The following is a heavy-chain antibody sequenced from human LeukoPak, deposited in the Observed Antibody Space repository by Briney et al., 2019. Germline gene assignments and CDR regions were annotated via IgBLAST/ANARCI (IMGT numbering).Heavy chain of an antibody. CDR2: ITSSGSTI. V-gene: IGHV3-48*03. J-gene: IGHJ4*02. D-gene: IGHD3-22*01. Sequence: GGSLRLSCAASGFTFSSYEMNWVRQAPGKGLEWVSYITSSGSTIYYADSVKGRFTISGDNAKNSLYLQMNSLRAEDTAVYYCASGNYYDSSGYYPPLCHWGQGTLVTVSS. CDR3: ASGNYYDSSGYYPPLCH. CDR1: GFTFSSYE.